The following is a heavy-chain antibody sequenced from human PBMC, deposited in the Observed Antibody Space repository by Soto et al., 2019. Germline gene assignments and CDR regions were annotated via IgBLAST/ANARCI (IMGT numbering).Heavy chain of an antibody. V-gene: IGHV4-4*07. CDR2: IHTSGST. Sequence: PSETLSLTGTVSGGAISSYYWSWIRQPAGNGLEWIRLIHTSGSTNYNPSLKSRFTMSVDTSRNQFCLKLISVTAGDTAVYYFASLRIAPRTGAYGMDVRGQGTTVTV. D-gene: IGHD6-6*01. CDR1: GGAISSYY. J-gene: IGHJ6*02. CDR3: ASLRIAPRTGAYGMDV.